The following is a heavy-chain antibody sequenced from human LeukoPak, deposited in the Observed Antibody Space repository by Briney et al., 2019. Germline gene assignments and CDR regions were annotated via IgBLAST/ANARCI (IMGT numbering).Heavy chain of an antibody. Sequence: GGSLRLSCAASGFNFNIYWMHWVRQAPGKGLVWVSRINPDGSTINYADSVKGRFTISRDNAKNTLYLQMNSLRAEDTAVYYCATAGNYRFDYWGQGTLVTVSS. D-gene: IGHD1-7*01. CDR2: INPDGSTI. J-gene: IGHJ4*02. CDR1: GFNFNIYW. V-gene: IGHV3-74*01. CDR3: ATAGNYRFDY.